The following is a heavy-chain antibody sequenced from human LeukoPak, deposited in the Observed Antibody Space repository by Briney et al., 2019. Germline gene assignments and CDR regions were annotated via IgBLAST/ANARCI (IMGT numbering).Heavy chain of an antibody. J-gene: IGHJ4*02. Sequence: SVNVSCRASGGTFSSYAISWVRQAPGQGLEWMGRIIPILGIANYAQKFQGRVTITAHKSTSTAYMELSSLRSEDTAVYYCARERDGYILAHWGQGTLVTVSS. CDR3: ARERDGYILAH. V-gene: IGHV1-69*04. D-gene: IGHD5-24*01. CDR2: IIPILGIA. CDR1: GGTFSSYA.